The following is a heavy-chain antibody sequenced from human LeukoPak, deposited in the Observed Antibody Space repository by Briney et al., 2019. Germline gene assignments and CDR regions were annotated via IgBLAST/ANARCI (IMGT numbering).Heavy chain of an antibody. D-gene: IGHD3-3*01. Sequence: GGPLRLSCAASGFTFSSYSMNWVRQAPGKGLEWVSSISSSSSYIYYADSVKGRFTISRDNAKNSLYLQMNSLRAEDTAVYYCARVDTIFGVVIPTFDYWGQGTLVTVSS. CDR1: GFTFSSYS. CDR3: ARVDTIFGVVIPTFDY. CDR2: ISSSSSYI. J-gene: IGHJ4*02. V-gene: IGHV3-21*01.